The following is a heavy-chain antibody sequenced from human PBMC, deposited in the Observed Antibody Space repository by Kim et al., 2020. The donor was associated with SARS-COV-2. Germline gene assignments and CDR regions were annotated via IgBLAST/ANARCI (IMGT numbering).Heavy chain of an antibody. J-gene: IGHJ4*02. CDR1: GGSISSGSYY. CDR2: IYYSGGT. D-gene: IGHD3-10*01. Sequence: SETLSLTCTVSGGSISSGSYYGGWIRQPPGKGLEWIGSIYYSGGTYYNPSLKSRVTISIDTSKNQFFLKLRSVTAADTAVYYCARLRRWFGGSDYWGQGTLVTVSS. CDR3: ARLRRWFGGSDY. V-gene: IGHV4-39*01.